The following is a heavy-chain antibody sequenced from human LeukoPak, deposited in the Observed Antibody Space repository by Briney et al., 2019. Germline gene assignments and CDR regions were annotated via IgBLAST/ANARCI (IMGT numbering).Heavy chain of an antibody. CDR3: ARGALAQTYYDFWSGYLSGAFDI. Sequence: GRSLRLSCAASGFTFSSYAMHWVRQAPGKGLEWVAVISYDGSNKYYADSVKGRFTISRDNSKNTLYLQMNSLRAEDTAVYYCARGALAQTYYDFWSGYLSGAFDIWGQGTMVTVSS. V-gene: IGHV3-30*04. CDR2: ISYDGSNK. CDR1: GFTFSSYA. J-gene: IGHJ3*02. D-gene: IGHD3-3*01.